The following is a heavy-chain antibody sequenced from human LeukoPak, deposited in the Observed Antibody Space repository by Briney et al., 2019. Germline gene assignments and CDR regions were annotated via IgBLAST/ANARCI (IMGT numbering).Heavy chain of an antibody. CDR1: GDSVSRSDSY. CDR2: IYYSGRT. V-gene: IGHV4-39*01. CDR3: ARRRYYDGSGYLE. D-gene: IGHD3-22*01. J-gene: IGHJ1*01. Sequence: SETLSLTCSVSGDSVSRSDSYWDWIRHPPGKGLGWIGTIYYSGRTYYSPSLKSRVTMSVDPSNNQFSLTLRPVTAADTAVYYCARRRYYDGSGYLEWGQGTLLSVSS.